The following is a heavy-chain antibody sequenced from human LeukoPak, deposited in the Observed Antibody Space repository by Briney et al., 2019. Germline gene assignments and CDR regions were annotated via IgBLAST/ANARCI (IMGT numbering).Heavy chain of an antibody. CDR3: ASKTWFGELLGWYFDY. J-gene: IGHJ4*02. CDR2: ISSSGSTI. D-gene: IGHD3-10*01. V-gene: IGHV3-48*03. CDR1: GFTFSSYE. Sequence: AGGSLRLSCAASGFTFSSYEMNWVRQAPGKGLEWVSYISSSGSTIYYADSVKGRFIISRDNAKNSLYLQMNSLRAEDTAVYYCASKTWFGELLGWYFDYWGQGTLVTVSS.